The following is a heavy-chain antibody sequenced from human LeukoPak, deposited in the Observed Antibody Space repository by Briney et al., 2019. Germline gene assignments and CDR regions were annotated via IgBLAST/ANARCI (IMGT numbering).Heavy chain of an antibody. CDR3: ARGRGRYYGMDV. CDR1: GGSFSGYY. J-gene: IGHJ6*02. V-gene: IGHV4-34*01. D-gene: IGHD3-10*01. Sequence: SETLSLTCAVYGGSFSGYYWSWIRQPPGKGLEWIGEINHSGSTNYNPSLKSRVTTSVDTSKNQFSLKLSSVTAADTAVYYCARGRGRYYGMDVWGQGTTVTVSS. CDR2: INHSGST.